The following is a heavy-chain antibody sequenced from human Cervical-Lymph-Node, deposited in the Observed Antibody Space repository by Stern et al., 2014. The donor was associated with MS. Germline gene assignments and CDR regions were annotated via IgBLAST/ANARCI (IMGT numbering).Heavy chain of an antibody. CDR1: RFSISDYA. CDR2: ISYDGSSK. Sequence: VQLVESGGDVVQPGRSLRLSCAASRFSISDYAMHWVRQAPGKGLEWVASISYDGSSKRYADSVKGRFTISRDNLKNTVYVQMNSLRAEDTAVYYCTREDCSGGSCRGMDVWGQVTTVTVSS. J-gene: IGHJ6*02. V-gene: IGHV3-30-3*01. D-gene: IGHD2-15*01. CDR3: TREDCSGGSCRGMDV.